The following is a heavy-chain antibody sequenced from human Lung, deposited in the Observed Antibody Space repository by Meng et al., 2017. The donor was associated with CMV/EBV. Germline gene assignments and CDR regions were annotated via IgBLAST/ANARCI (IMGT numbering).Heavy chain of an antibody. J-gene: IGHJ4*02. Sequence: SLGLSCAASGFTFSSYTMNWVRQAPGKGLEWVSSINGGSNYIYYADSVKGRFTISRDNAKNLLYLQMNSLRAEDTAVYYCARVSRTVHWGQGTLVTVSS. D-gene: IGHD2-2*01. CDR3: ARVSRTVH. V-gene: IGHV3-21*06. CDR2: INGGSNYI. CDR1: GFTFSSYT.